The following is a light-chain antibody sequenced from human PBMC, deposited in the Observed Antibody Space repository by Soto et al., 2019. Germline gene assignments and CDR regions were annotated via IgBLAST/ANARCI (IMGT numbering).Light chain of an antibody. J-gene: IGLJ6*01. V-gene: IGLV2-11*01. Sequence: QSALTQPRSVSGSPGQSVTISCTGTSSDVGGYNYVSWYQQHPGKAPKVMIYDVSERASGGPDRFSGSKHGTTASLTISGFEAEDEADYYCCSYAGSPTQVFGTGTQVTVL. CDR3: CSYAGSPTQV. CDR1: SSDVGGYNY. CDR2: DVS.